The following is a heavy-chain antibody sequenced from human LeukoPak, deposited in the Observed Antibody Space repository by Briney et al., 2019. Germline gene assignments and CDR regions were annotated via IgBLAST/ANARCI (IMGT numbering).Heavy chain of an antibody. CDR3: ARDPTRTLYFDY. D-gene: IGHD5-12*01. V-gene: IGHV4-4*07. CDR1: GGSISSYY. J-gene: IGHJ4*02. Sequence: SETLSLTCTVSGGSISSYYWSWIRQPAGKRLEWIGRISSSGSTNYNPSLKSRVTMSVDSSKNQFSLILISVTAADTAVYYCARDPTRTLYFDYWGQGTLVTVSS. CDR2: ISSSGST.